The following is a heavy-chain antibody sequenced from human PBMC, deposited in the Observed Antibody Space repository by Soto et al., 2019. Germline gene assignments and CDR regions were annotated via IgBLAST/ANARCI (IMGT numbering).Heavy chain of an antibody. CDR2: IRSKANSYAT. V-gene: IGHV3-73*01. CDR3: TRHEGDGYNSFDY. Sequence: PGGSLRLSCAGSGFTFSGSAMHWVRQASGKGLEWVGRIRSKANSYATAYAASVKGRFTISRDDSKNTAYLQMNSLKTEDTAVYYCTRHEGDGYNSFDYWGQGTLVTVSS. J-gene: IGHJ4*02. D-gene: IGHD5-12*01. CDR1: GFTFSGSA.